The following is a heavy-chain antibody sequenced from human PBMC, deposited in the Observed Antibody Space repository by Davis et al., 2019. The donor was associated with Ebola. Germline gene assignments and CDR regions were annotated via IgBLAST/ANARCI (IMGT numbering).Heavy chain of an antibody. D-gene: IGHD3-9*01. Sequence: GESLKISCAASGFTFSSYDMHWVRQATGKGLEWVSAIGTAGDTYYPGSVKGRFTISRENAKNSLYLQMNSLRAGDTAVYYCARGAYDILTGQTTYYFDYWGQGTLVTVSS. V-gene: IGHV3-13*01. CDR3: ARGAYDILTGQTTYYFDY. CDR1: GFTFSSYD. J-gene: IGHJ4*02. CDR2: IGTAGDT.